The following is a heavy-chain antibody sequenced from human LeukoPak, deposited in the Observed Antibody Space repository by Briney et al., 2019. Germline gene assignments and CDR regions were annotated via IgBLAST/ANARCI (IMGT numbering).Heavy chain of an antibody. CDR3: ARHGGVDCSSTSCYLGY. Sequence: PSETLSLTCTVSGGSIGSYYWSWIRQPPGKGLELIGYIYDSGSTNYNPSLKSRVTISVDTSKNQFSLKLSSVTAADTAVYYCARHGGVDCSSTSCYLGYWGQGTLVTVSS. J-gene: IGHJ4*02. D-gene: IGHD2-2*01. CDR1: GGSIGSYY. V-gene: IGHV4-59*01. CDR2: IYDSGST.